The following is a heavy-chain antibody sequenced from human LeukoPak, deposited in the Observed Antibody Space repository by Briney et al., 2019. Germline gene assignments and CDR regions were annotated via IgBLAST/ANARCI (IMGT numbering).Heavy chain of an antibody. Sequence: ASVKVSCKASGYTFTSYAMHWVRQAPGQRLEWMGWINAGNGNTNYAQKLQGRVTMTTDTSTSTAYMELRSLRSDDTAVYYCARFHDSDYGDAYWGQGTLVTVSS. J-gene: IGHJ4*02. D-gene: IGHD4-17*01. CDR2: INAGNGNT. CDR1: GYTFTSYA. V-gene: IGHV1-3*01. CDR3: ARFHDSDYGDAY.